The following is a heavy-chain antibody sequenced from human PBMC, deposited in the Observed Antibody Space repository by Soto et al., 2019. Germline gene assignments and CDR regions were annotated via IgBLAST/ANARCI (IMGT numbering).Heavy chain of an antibody. V-gene: IGHV1-46*03. CDR2: INPSGGST. Sequence: ASVKVSCKASGYTFTSYYMHWVRQAPGQGLEWMGIINPSGGSTSYAQKFQGRVTMTRDTSTSTVYMELSSLRSEDTAVYYCARDGPYCSTPSCQNPPAYYYYYMDVWGKGTTVTVSS. D-gene: IGHD2-2*01. CDR1: GYTFTSYY. CDR3: ARDGPYCSTPSCQNPPAYYYYYMDV. J-gene: IGHJ6*03.